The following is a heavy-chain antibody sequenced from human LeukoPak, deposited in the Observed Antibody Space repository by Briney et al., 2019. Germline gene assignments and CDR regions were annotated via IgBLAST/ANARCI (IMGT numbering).Heavy chain of an antibody. CDR1: GYAFTSYG. V-gene: IGHV7-4-1*02. D-gene: IGHD1-7*01. J-gene: IGHJ1*01. CDR3: ARDYTLTLGTTTYFQH. Sequence: ASVKVSCKASGYAFTSYGISWVRQAPGQGLELMGWINTNTGNPTYAQGFTGRFVFSLDTSVSTAYLQISSLKAEDTAVYYCARDYTLTLGTTTYFQHWGQGTLVTVSS. CDR2: INTNTGNP.